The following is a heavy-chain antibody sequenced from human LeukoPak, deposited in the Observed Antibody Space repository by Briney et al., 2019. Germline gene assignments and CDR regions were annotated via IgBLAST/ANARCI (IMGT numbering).Heavy chain of an antibody. Sequence: GGSLRLSCAASGFTFSSYGMHWVCQAPGKGLEWVAVIWYDGSNKYYADSVKGRFTISRDNSKNTLYLQMNSLRAEDTAVYYCAKQRAALYYFFMDVWGEGTTVTVSS. CDR2: IWYDGSNK. V-gene: IGHV3-33*06. D-gene: IGHD6-6*01. J-gene: IGHJ6*03. CDR3: AKQRAALYYFFMDV. CDR1: GFTFSSYG.